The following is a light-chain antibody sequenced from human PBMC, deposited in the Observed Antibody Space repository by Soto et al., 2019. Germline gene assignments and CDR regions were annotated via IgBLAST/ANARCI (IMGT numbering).Light chain of an antibody. CDR3: SSYTSSGTHWV. Sequence: QSVLTQPASVSGSPGQSITISCTGSSSDIGTYNYLSWYQQHPGKAPKLMIYEVSDRPSGISNRFSGSKSGNTASLTISGLQAEDEADYYCSSYTSSGTHWVFGGETKLTVL. J-gene: IGLJ3*02. V-gene: IGLV2-14*01. CDR1: SSDIGTYNY. CDR2: EVS.